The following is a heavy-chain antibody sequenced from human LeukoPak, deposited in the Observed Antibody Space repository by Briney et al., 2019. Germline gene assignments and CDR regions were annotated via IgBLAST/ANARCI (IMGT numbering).Heavy chain of an antibody. Sequence: MPSETLSLTCTVSGGSISSSSYYWAWLRQPPGKGLEWIGSIYYSGNTYYKSSLKSRVTIAVDTSKNQFSLKLNSVTAADTAVYYCARESYYDSSGYSHDAFDIWGQGTMVTVSS. J-gene: IGHJ3*02. CDR2: IYYSGNT. CDR1: GGSISSSSYY. V-gene: IGHV4-39*07. CDR3: ARESYYDSSGYSHDAFDI. D-gene: IGHD3-22*01.